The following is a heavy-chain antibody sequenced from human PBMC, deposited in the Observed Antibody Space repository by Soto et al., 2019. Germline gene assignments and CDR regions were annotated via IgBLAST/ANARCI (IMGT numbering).Heavy chain of an antibody. CDR2: VYSGGST. D-gene: IGHD3-3*01. CDR1: GFTVSSNY. V-gene: IGHV3-53*01. Sequence: EVQLVESGGGLIQPGGSLRLSCAASGFTVSSNYMSWGRQAPGKGLEWVAVVYSGGSTYYADSVKGRFTISRDNSKNTLYLQMNSLRAEDTDVYYCARVRVIRFSEWLYASGIDAFDIWGQGTMVTVS. J-gene: IGHJ3*02. CDR3: ARVRVIRFSEWLYASGIDAFDI.